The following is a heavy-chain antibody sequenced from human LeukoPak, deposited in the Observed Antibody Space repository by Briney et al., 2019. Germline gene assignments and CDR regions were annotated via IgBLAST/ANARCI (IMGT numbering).Heavy chain of an antibody. V-gene: IGHV3-23*01. CDR3: AKNPITPYFDY. CDR2: ISGSGGST. Sequence: SRSLSWVPAAPSVSIYAVSWVRPLARKVSGWVSAISGSGGSTYYADSVKGRFTISRDNSKNTLYLQMNSLRAEDTAVYYCAKNPITPYFDYWGQGTLVTVSS. CDR1: APSVSIYA. J-gene: IGHJ4*02.